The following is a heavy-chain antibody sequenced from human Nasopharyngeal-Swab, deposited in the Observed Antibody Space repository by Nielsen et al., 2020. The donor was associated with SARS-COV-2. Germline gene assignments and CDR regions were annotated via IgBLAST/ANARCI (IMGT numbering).Heavy chain of an antibody. CDR3: ARGVNWGSLDWFDP. Sequence: ASVKVSCKASGYTFTGYYMHWVRQAPGQGLEWMGWINPNSGGTNYAQKFQGWVTMTRDTSISTAYMELSRLRSDDTAVYYCARGVNWGSLDWFDPWGQGTLVTVSP. D-gene: IGHD7-27*01. CDR2: INPNSGGT. J-gene: IGHJ5*02. CDR1: GYTFTGYY. V-gene: IGHV1-2*04.